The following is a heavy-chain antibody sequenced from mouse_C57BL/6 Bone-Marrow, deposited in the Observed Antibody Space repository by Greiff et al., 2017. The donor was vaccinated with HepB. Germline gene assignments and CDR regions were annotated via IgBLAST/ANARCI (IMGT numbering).Heavy chain of an antibody. CDR2: ISYSGST. J-gene: IGHJ3*01. CDR3: ARDATGTSPWFAY. V-gene: IGHV3-1*01. CDR1: GYSITSGYD. D-gene: IGHD4-1*01. Sequence: DVKLQESGPGMVKPSQSLSLTCTVTGYSITSGYDWHWIRHFPGNKLEWMGYISYSGSTNYNPSLKSRISITHDTSKNHFFLKLNSVTTEDTATYYCARDATGTSPWFAYWGQGTLVTVSA.